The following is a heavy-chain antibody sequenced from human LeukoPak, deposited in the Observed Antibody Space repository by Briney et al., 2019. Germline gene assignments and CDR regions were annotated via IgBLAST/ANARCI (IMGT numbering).Heavy chain of an antibody. Sequence: GGSLRLSCAASGFTFSTYGMSWVRQAPGKGLEWISAISTGGASTYYADSVKGRFSISRDNSKNVLYLQMNSLRAEDTAVYYCARDFRGVWPGIAVARWGYYFDYWGQGTLVTVSS. CDR2: ISTGGAST. CDR3: ARDFRGVWPGIAVARWGYYFDY. J-gene: IGHJ4*02. CDR1: GFTFSTYG. V-gene: IGHV3-23*01. D-gene: IGHD6-19*01.